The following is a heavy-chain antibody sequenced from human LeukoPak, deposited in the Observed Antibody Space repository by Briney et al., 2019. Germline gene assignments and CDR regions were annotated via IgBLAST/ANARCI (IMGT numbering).Heavy chain of an antibody. J-gene: IGHJ6*02. CDR2: IIPIFGTA. Sequence: SVKVSCTASGGTFSSYAISWVRQAPGQGLEWMGGIIPIFGTANYAQKFQGRVTITADESTSTAYMELSSLRSEDTAVYYCARDKLRFLEWASGMDVWGQGTTVTVSS. V-gene: IGHV1-69*13. D-gene: IGHD3-3*01. CDR1: GGTFSSYA. CDR3: ARDKLRFLEWASGMDV.